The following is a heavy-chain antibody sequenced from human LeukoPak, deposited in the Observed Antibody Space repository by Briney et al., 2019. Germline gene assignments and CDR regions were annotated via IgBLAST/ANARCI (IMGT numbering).Heavy chain of an antibody. CDR2: ISSSSSTI. J-gene: IGHJ4*02. CDR1: GFTFSSYS. D-gene: IGHD4-23*01. CDR3: ARARTTVVKSGYFDY. V-gene: IGHV3-48*04. Sequence: GGSLRLSCAASGFTFSSYSMNWVRQAPGKGLEWVSYISSSSSTIYYADSVEGRFTISRDNAKNSLYLQTNSLRAEDTAVYYCARARTTVVKSGYFDYWGQGTLVTVSS.